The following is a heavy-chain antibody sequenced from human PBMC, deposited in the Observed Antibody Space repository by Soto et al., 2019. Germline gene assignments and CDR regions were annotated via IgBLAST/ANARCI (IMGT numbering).Heavy chain of an antibody. V-gene: IGHV7-4-1*01. Sequence: ASVKVSCKASGYTFTSYAMNWVRQAPGQGLEWMGWINTDTGNPTYAQGFTGRFVFSLDTSVSTAYLQICSLKAEDTAVYYCARGTDSSSWYGYYYYYGMDVWGQGTTVTVSS. D-gene: IGHD6-13*01. J-gene: IGHJ6*02. CDR2: INTDTGNP. CDR1: GYTFTSYA. CDR3: ARGTDSSSWYGYYYYYGMDV.